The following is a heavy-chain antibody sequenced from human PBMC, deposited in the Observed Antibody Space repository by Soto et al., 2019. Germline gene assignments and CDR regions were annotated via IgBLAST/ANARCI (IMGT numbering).Heavy chain of an antibody. Sequence: ASVKVSCKASGGTFSSYAISWVRQAPGQGLEWMGGIIPIFGTANYAQKFQGRVTITADESTSTAYMELSSLRSEDTAVYYCAREDPNYYDSSGYYYPGNWFDPWGQGTLVTVS. V-gene: IGHV1-69*13. CDR1: GGTFSSYA. D-gene: IGHD3-22*01. CDR3: AREDPNYYDSSGYYYPGNWFDP. CDR2: IIPIFGTA. J-gene: IGHJ5*02.